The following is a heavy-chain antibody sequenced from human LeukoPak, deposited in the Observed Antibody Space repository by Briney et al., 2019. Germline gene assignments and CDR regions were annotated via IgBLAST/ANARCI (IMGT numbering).Heavy chain of an antibody. J-gene: IGHJ4*02. V-gene: IGHV3-11*01. Sequence: PGGPLRLSCAASGFTFSDYYMTWIRQAPGEGLEWISYISSSGSTIYYADSVKGRFTISRDNAKNSLFLQMNSLRAEDTAMYYCARGYISPDYWGQGTLVTVSS. CDR2: ISSSGSTI. CDR3: ARGYISPDY. D-gene: IGHD3-9*01. CDR1: GFTFSDYY.